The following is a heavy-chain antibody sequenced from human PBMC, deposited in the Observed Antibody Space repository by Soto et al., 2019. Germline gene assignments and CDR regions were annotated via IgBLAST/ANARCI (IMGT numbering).Heavy chain of an antibody. CDR1: GGSISSGGYY. J-gene: IGHJ6*02. CDR3: ARGVGNYYGSGSYYIPYYYYYYGMDV. Sequence: SETLSLTCTVSGGSISSGGYYWSWIRQHPGKGLEWIGYIYYSGSTNYNPSLKSRVTISVDTSKNQFSLKLSSVTAADTAVYYCARGVGNYYGSGSYYIPYYYYYYGMDVWGQGTTVTVSS. D-gene: IGHD3-10*01. CDR2: IYYSGST. V-gene: IGHV4-31*03.